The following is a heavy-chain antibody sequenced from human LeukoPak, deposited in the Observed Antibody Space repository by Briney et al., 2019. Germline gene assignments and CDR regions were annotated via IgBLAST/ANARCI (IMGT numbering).Heavy chain of an antibody. CDR3: ARAPAYYYYYGMDV. CDR2: IFYSGST. V-gene: IGHV4-39*01. CDR1: GGSISSNSYY. D-gene: IGHD2-2*01. Sequence: SETLSLTCTVSGGSISSNSYYWGWIRQPPGEGLEWIGSIFYSGSTYYNPSLKSRVTISVDTSKNQFSLKLSSVTAADTAVYYCARAPAYYYYYGMDVWGQGTTVTVSS. J-gene: IGHJ6*02.